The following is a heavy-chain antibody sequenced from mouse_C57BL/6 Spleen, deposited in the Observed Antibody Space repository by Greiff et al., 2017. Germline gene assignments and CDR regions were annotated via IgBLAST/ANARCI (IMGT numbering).Heavy chain of an antibody. CDR2: IDPEDGDT. D-gene: IGHD1-1*01. J-gene: IGHJ2*01. CDR1: GFNIKDYY. CDR3: TTVVALDFDY. Sequence: EVQLQQSGAELVRPGASVKLSCTASGFNIKDYYMHWVKQRPEQGLEWIGRIDPEDGDTEYAPKFQGKATMTADTSSTTAYLQLSRLTSEDTAVYYCTTVVALDFDYWGQGTTLTVSS. V-gene: IGHV14-1*01.